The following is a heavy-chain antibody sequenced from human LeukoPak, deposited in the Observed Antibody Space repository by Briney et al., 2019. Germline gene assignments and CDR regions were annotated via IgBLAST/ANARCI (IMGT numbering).Heavy chain of an antibody. J-gene: IGHJ4*02. D-gene: IGHD6-13*01. V-gene: IGHV1-18*01. CDR3: ARDHRGLAAAGTIDY. CDR2: ISAYNGNT. CDR1: GYTFTSYG. Sequence: ASVKVSCKASGYTFTSYGISWVRQAPGQGLEWMGWISAYNGNTNYAQKLQGRVTMTTDTSTSTAYMELRSLRSDDTAVYCCARDHRGLAAAGTIDYWGQGTLVTVSS.